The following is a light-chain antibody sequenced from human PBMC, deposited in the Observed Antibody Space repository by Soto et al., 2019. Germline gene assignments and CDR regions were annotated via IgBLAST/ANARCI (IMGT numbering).Light chain of an antibody. J-gene: IGLJ3*02. CDR2: KNN. CDR1: DSDIGSNY. CDR3: ATWDDRLSGWV. V-gene: IGLV1-47*01. Sequence: QAVVIQPPSASGTPGQRVTISCPGSDSDIGSNYVYWYQQLPGAAPKLLIYKNNQRPSGVPDRFSGSKSGTSASLAISGLRSEDEADYYCATWDDRLSGWVFGGGTKLTVL.